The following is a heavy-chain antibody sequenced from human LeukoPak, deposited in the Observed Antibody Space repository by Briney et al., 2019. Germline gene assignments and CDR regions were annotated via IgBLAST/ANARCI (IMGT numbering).Heavy chain of an antibody. V-gene: IGHV3-48*01. CDR1: GFTFSSYS. D-gene: IGHD6-13*01. J-gene: IGHJ6*02. Sequence: PGGSLRLSCAASGFTFSSYSMNWVRQAPGKGLEWVSYISSSSTIYYADSVKGRFTISRDNAKNSLYLQMNSLRAEDTAVYYCARWGPDSSSWYGYYYYYYGMDVWGQGTTVTVSS. CDR2: ISSSSTI. CDR3: ARWGPDSSSWYGYYYYYYGMDV.